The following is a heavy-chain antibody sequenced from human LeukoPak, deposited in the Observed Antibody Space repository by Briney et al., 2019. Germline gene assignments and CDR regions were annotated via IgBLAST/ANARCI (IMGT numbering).Heavy chain of an antibody. J-gene: IGHJ4*02. D-gene: IGHD5-24*01. CDR2: INPNSGGT. CDR1: GYTFTGYY. CDR3: ARVMAAQESYVDY. V-gene: IGHV1-2*02. Sequence: ASVKVSCKASGYTFTGYYIHWVRQAPGQGLGWMGWINPNSGGTNYAEKFQGRVTMTRDTSISTAYMELSRLRSDDTAVYHCARVMAAQESYVDYWGQGTLVTVSS.